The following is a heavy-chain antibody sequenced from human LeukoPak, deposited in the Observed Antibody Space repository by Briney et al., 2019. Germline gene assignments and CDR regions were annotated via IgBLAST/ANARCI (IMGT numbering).Heavy chain of an antibody. CDR2: VLDNTDFP. J-gene: IGHJ6*02. CDR1: GFTFSSYD. V-gene: IGHV3-30*19. CDR3: ASEPGLSRGPDYAMDV. Sequence: GGSLRLSCAASGFTFSSYDMHWVRRAPGKGLEWMTCVLDNTDFPYYADSVEGRFIISRDSSKNVVYLQMNSLRPEDTAIYYCASEPGLSRGPDYAMDVWGQGTTVTVSS. D-gene: IGHD3-16*01.